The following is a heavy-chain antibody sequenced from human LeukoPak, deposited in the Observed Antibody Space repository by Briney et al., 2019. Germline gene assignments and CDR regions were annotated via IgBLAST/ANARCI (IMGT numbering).Heavy chain of an antibody. J-gene: IGHJ4*02. CDR3: AKDWGYSGYDSGNY. CDR1: GFTFSSYA. V-gene: IGHV3-23*01. Sequence: PGGSLRLSCAASGFTFSSYAMSWVRQAPGKGLEWVSGISGSGGSTYYADSVKGRFTISRDNAKNSLYLQMNSLRAEDTAVYYCAKDWGYSGYDSGNYWGQGTLVTVSS. CDR2: ISGSGGST. D-gene: IGHD5-12*01.